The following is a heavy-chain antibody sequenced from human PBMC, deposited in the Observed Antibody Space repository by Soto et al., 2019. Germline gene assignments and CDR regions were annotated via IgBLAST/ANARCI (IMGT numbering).Heavy chain of an antibody. Sequence: QITLKESGPTLVKPPKTLTLTCTFSGFSLSTSGVGVGWIRQPPGKALEWLALIYWDDDKRYSPSLKSRLTITKDTSKNQVVLTMTNMDPVDTATYYCAHRRTIFGVVTHNWFDPWGQGTLVTVSS. CDR3: AHRRTIFGVVTHNWFDP. J-gene: IGHJ5*02. CDR2: IYWDDDK. V-gene: IGHV2-5*02. D-gene: IGHD3-3*01. CDR1: GFSLSTSGVG.